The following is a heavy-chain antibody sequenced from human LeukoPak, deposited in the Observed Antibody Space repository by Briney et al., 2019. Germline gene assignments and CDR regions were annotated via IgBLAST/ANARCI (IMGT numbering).Heavy chain of an antibody. Sequence: GGSLRLSCAASGFTFSSYGMYWLRQAPGIGLEWVAVIWYDGSNKYYADSVKSRFTISRDNSKNIVYLQMNSLRAEDTAVYYCARVSGGDGYKDDVFDIWGQGTMVTVSS. CDR1: GFTFSSYG. V-gene: IGHV3-33*07. J-gene: IGHJ3*02. CDR2: IWYDGSNK. D-gene: IGHD5-24*01. CDR3: ARVSGGDGYKDDVFDI.